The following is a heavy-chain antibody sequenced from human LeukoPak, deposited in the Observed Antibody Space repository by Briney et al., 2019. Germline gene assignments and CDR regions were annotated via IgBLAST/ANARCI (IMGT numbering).Heavy chain of an antibody. D-gene: IGHD2-2*02. J-gene: IGHJ4*02. V-gene: IGHV4-34*01. CDR3: AIRGAYCSSTSCYTSFDY. CDR1: GGSFSGYY. CDR2: INHSGST. Sequence: SETLSLTCAVYGGSFSGYYWSWIRQPPGKGLEWIGEINHSGSTNYNPSLKSRGTISVETSKNQFSLKLSSVTAADTAVYYCAIRGAYCSSTSCYTSFDYWGQGTLVTVSS.